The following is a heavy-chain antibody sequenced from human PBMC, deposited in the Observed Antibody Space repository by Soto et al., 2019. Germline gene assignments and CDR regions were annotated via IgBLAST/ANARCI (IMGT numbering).Heavy chain of an antibody. CDR3: ARDPVAAAGKGGAFDY. CDR2: IYTSGST. V-gene: IGHV4-4*07. Sequence: PSETLSLTCTVSGGSISGYYWSWIRQPPGKGLEWIGRIYTSGSTNYNPSLKSRVTMSVDTSKNQFSLKLSSVTAADTAVYYCARDPVAAAGKGGAFDYWGQGTLVTVSS. D-gene: IGHD6-13*01. CDR1: GGSISGYY. J-gene: IGHJ4*02.